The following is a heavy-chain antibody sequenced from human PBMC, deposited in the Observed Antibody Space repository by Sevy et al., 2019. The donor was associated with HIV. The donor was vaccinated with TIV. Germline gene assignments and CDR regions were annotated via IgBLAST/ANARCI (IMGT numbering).Heavy chain of an antibody. J-gene: IGHJ4*02. CDR2: INPNSGGT. CDR3: ARDSDFWSGSSTFTY. D-gene: IGHD3-3*01. V-gene: IGHV1-2*02. Sequence: GAVKVSCKASGYTFTVYYLNWVRQAPRQGLERRGWINPNSGGTKYAQKFEGRVTMTTDRSISTAYMELSSLGSDDTAVYYCARDSDFWSGSSTFTYWGQGTLVHVSS. CDR1: GYTFTVYY.